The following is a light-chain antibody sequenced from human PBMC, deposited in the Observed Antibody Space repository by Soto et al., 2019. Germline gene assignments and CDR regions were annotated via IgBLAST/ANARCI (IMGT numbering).Light chain of an antibody. V-gene: IGLV1-44*01. CDR3: SAWDDSLNGVI. CDR2: NNN. Sequence: QSVLTQPPSASGTPGQRVTISCSGSSSNIGSNTVNWYQQLPGTAPKLLIYNNNQRPSGVPDRFSGSTSGTSASLAISGLQSADETDYYCSAWDDSLNGVIFGGGTKLTVL. CDR1: SSNIGSNT. J-gene: IGLJ2*01.